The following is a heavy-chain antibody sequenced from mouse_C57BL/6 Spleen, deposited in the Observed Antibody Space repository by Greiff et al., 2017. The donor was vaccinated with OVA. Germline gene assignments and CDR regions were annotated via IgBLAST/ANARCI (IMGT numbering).Heavy chain of an antibody. Sequence: QVQLQQSGAELVRPGPSVTVSCKASGFAFTNYLLAWVQQWPGPGLAWLGVINPGSGGTNYNEKFKGQATLTADKSPSTAYMQLSSLTSEDSAVEICARSRGYEGYYFDYWGQGTTLTVAA. J-gene: IGHJ2*01. CDR3: ARSRGYEGYYFDY. D-gene: IGHD2-2*01. CDR2: INPGSGGT. CDR1: GFAFTNYL. V-gene: IGHV1-54*01.